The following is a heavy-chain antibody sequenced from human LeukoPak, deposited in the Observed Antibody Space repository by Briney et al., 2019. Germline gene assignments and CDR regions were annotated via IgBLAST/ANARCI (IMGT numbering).Heavy chain of an antibody. CDR3: ARHTVTTFSDWFDP. D-gene: IGHD4-17*01. V-gene: IGHV3-21*01. J-gene: IGHJ5*02. CDR2: ISSSSSYI. Sequence: PGGSPRLSCAASGFTFSSYSMNWDRQAPGKGLEWVSSISSSSSYIYYADSVKGRFTISRDNAKNSLYLQMNSLRAEDTAVYYCARHTVTTFSDWFDPWGQGTLVTVSS. CDR1: GFTFSSYS.